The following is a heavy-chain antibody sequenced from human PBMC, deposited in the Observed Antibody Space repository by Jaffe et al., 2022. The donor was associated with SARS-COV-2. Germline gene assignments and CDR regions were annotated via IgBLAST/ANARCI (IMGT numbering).Heavy chain of an antibody. Sequence: QLQLQESGPGLVKPSETLSLTCTVSGGSISSSSYYWGWIRQPPGKGLEWIGSIYYSGSTYYNPSLKSRVTISVDTSKNQFSLKLSSVTAADTAVYYCARLGENYYGSGSPGVFDYWGQGTLVTVSS. CDR3: ARLGENYYGSGSPGVFDY. CDR2: IYYSGST. CDR1: GGSISSSSYY. V-gene: IGHV4-39*01. D-gene: IGHD3-10*01. J-gene: IGHJ4*02.